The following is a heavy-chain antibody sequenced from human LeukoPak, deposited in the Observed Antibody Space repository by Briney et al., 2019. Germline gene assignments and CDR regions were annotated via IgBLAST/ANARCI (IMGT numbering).Heavy chain of an antibody. CDR1: GFTLSNYW. J-gene: IGHJ3*01. D-gene: IGHD1-26*01. V-gene: IGHV3-74*01. CDR3: ARVIGWDEPFDL. CDR2: INTDGSST. Sequence: PGGSLGLSCSASGFTLSNYWIHWVRQAPGKGLVWVSRINTDGSSTNYADSVRGRFTVSRDNAKNTLYLQMNSLRVEDTAVYYCARVIGWDEPFDLWGHGTLVTVSS.